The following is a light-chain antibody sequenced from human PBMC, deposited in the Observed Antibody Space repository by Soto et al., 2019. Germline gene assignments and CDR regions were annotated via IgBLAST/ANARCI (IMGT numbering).Light chain of an antibody. CDR3: QQYNNWALT. J-gene: IGKJ4*01. V-gene: IGKV3-15*01. CDR1: QSVSNN. Sequence: EIVMTQSPATLSVSPGESATLSCRASQSVSNNFAWYQQKPGQAPRLLVYGASARATGIPARFSGSGSGTESPLTISSLQSEDFADYYCQQYNNWALTFGGGTKVEIK. CDR2: GAS.